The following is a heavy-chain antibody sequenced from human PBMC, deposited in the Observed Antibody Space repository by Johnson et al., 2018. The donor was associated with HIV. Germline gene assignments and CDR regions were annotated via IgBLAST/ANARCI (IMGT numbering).Heavy chain of an antibody. V-gene: IGHV3-23*04. CDR3: ALPRVAVRPAGAIVGV. CDR2: IGGSGGST. D-gene: IGHD4/OR15-4a*01. Sequence: VQLVESGGGLAQPGGYLRLSCAASGFTFSNSAMSWVRQAPGKGLEWVSGIGGSGGSTHYADSVKGRFTISRDNSKNILYMQMKSLRVEDTGIYYCALPRVAVRPAGAIVGVCGQGTMVTVSS. J-gene: IGHJ3*01. CDR1: GFTFSNSA.